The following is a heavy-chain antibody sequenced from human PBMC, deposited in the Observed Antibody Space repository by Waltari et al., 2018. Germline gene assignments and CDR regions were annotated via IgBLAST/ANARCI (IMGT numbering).Heavy chain of an antibody. CDR3: AKESLGAFDI. CDR1: GFTFSSYG. V-gene: IGHV3-30*18. J-gene: IGHJ3*02. CDR2: IWYDGSNK. D-gene: IGHD3-16*01. Sequence: QVQLVESGGGVVQPGRSLRLSCAASGFTFSSYGMHWVRQAPGKGLEWVAVIWYDGSNKYYADSVKGRFTISRDNSKNTLYLQMNSLRAEDTAMYYWAKESLGAFDIWGQGTMVTVSS.